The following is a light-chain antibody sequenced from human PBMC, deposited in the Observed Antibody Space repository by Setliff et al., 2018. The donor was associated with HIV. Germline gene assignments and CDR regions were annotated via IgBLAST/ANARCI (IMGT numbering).Light chain of an antibody. J-gene: IGKJ1*01. Sequence: EIVMTQSPATMSVSPGERATLSCRTSQSISINLAWYQQKRGQAPRLLIYGASTRATGIPARFSGSGSETEFTLTISNVQSEDSATYYCQQYDNWPPWAFGLGTKVDIK. CDR1: QSISIN. CDR2: GAS. CDR3: QQYDNWPPWA. V-gene: IGKV3-15*01.